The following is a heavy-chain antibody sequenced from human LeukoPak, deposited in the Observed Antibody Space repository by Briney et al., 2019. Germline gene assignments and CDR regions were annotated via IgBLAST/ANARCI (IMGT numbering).Heavy chain of an antibody. J-gene: IGHJ6*02. Sequence: TGGSPTLSCAASGFTFSSYEMNWVRQAPGKGLEWVSYIASGGGANRFYSESVKGRFTISRDNAKNSLYLHMNSLRAEDTGVYYCARIGTTTRGPAGLDVWGQGTTVTVSS. V-gene: IGHV3-48*03. CDR3: ARIGTTTRGPAGLDV. D-gene: IGHD2/OR15-2a*01. CDR1: GFTFSSYE. CDR2: IASGGGANR.